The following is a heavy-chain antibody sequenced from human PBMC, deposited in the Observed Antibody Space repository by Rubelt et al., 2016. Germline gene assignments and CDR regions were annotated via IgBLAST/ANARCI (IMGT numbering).Heavy chain of an antibody. CDR1: GGSFSGYY. J-gene: IGHJ4*02. D-gene: IGHD6-19*01. V-gene: IGHV4-34*01. CDR2: INHSGST. CDR3: ARVSGWYRAPGQDFDY. Sequence: QVQLQQWGAGLLKPSETLSLTCAVYGGSFSGYYWSWIRQPPGKGLEWIGEINHSGSTNYNPSLKGRVPISVDTSKNQFSRKLSSVTAADTAVYYCARVSGWYRAPGQDFDYWGQGTLVTVSS.